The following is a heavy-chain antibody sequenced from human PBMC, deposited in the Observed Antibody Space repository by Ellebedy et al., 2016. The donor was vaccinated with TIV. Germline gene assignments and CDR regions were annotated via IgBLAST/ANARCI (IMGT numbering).Heavy chain of an antibody. CDR2: INQDESQR. CDR3: ATDGSYGDFRSPAHAFER. V-gene: IGHV3-7*01. D-gene: IGHD4-17*01. CDR1: RFSFRSYW. J-gene: IGHJ3*02. Sequence: GGSLRLSCAASRFSFRSYWMSWVRQAPERGLEWVANINQDESQRYYVDSVKGRFTISRDNTKSSLYLQMNNLSAEDSAVYYCATDGSYGDFRSPAHAFERWGQGTMVSVSS.